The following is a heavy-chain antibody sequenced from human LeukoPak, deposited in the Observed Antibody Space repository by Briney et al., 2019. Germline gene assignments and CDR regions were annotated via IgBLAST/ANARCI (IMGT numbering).Heavy chain of an antibody. V-gene: IGHV4-30-2*01. CDR2: IYQNGNT. Sequence: SQTLSLTCAVSGGSVSSSGYSRSWIRQPPGKGLEWIGYIYQNGNTYYNPSLESRATISVDRSNNQFSLTLSSVTAADTAIYYCVNRGGYDAFDIWGQGTMVTVSS. J-gene: IGHJ3*02. CDR1: GGSVSSSGYS. CDR3: VNRGGYDAFDI. D-gene: IGHD2-15*01.